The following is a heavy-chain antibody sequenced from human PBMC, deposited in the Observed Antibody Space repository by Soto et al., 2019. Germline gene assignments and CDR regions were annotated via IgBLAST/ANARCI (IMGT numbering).Heavy chain of an antibody. CDR2: ISYSGHT. V-gene: IGHV4-59*08. CDR3: ATQGFGTLHGLVDV. J-gene: IGHJ6*02. CDR1: GGSITSITNHY. D-gene: IGHD1-7*01. Sequence: QVRLQESGPGLVKPSETLSLTCTVSGGSITSITNHYCSWIRQPPGKGLEWIGYISYSGHTSYNPSLKRRVIPSVDTSKNQVSLNLASVTAADTAVYYCATQGFGTLHGLVDVWGQGTTVTVSS.